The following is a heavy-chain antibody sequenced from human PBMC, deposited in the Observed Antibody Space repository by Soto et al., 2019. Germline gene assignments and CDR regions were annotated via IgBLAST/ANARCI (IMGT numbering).Heavy chain of an antibody. J-gene: IGHJ3*02. CDR2: IYYSGST. Sequence: PSETLSLTCTVSGGSISSGDYYWSWIRQPPGRGLEWIGYIYYSGSTYYNPSLKSRVTISVDTSKNQFSLKLSSVTAADTAVYYCARDQGLAYYYDSSGYFEAFDIWGQGTMVTVSS. CDR1: GGSISSGDYY. V-gene: IGHV4-30-4*01. CDR3: ARDQGLAYYYDSSGYFEAFDI. D-gene: IGHD3-22*01.